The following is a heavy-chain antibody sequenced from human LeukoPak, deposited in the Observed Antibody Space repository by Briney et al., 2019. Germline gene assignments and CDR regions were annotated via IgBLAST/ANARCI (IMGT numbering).Heavy chain of an antibody. CDR2: INSDGSST. D-gene: IGHD2-21*02. Sequence: PGGPLRLSCAASGFTFSSYWMHWVRQAPGKGLVWVSRINSDGSSTSYADSVKGRFTIPRDNAKNTLYLQMNSLRAEGTAVYYCAREGTYCGGDCYSPYYYYYYMDVWGKGTTVTVSS. V-gene: IGHV3-74*01. J-gene: IGHJ6*03. CDR3: AREGTYCGGDCYSPYYYYYYMDV. CDR1: GFTFSSYW.